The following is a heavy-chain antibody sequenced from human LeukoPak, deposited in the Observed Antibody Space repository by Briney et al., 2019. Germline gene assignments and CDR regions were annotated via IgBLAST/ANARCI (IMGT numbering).Heavy chain of an antibody. D-gene: IGHD2-15*01. CDR2: IRSKANSYAT. CDR3: TRHRGYCSGGSCLNWFDP. V-gene: IGHV3-73*01. CDR1: GFTFSGSA. J-gene: IGHJ5*02. Sequence: GGSLRLSCAASGFTFSGSAMHWVRQASGKGLEWVGRIRSKANSYATAYAASVKGRFTISRDDSKNTAYLQMNSLKTEDTAVYYCTRHRGYCSGGSCLNWFDPWGQGTLVTVSS.